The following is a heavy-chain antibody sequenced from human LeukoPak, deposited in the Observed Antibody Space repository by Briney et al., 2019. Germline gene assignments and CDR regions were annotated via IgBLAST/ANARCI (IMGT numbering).Heavy chain of an antibody. V-gene: IGHV4-59*08. Sequence: SETLSLTCTFSGGSISSYYWRWIRQPPGKGLEWIGSSPYSGSPKYNPSLKRRVTISLDTSKNQFSLKVTSVTAADTALYYCAAGALAGPVYCYYIDVWGRGTTVTVSS. CDR3: AAGALAGPVYCYYIDV. CDR2: SPYSGSP. CDR1: GGSISSYY. D-gene: IGHD1-1*01. J-gene: IGHJ6*03.